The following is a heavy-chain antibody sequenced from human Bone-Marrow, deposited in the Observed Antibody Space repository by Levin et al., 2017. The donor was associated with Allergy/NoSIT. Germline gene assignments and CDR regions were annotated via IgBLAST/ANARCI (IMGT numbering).Heavy chain of an antibody. CDR3: AKDLNYGDYIFYFDY. CDR1: GFTFSSYG. D-gene: IGHD4-17*01. V-gene: IGHV3-30*18. J-gene: IGHJ4*02. CDR2: MSDDGSNK. Sequence: GGSLRLSCAASGFTFSSYGMHWVRKAPGKGLEWVAVMSDDGSNKDYADSVKGRFTISRDNSKNTLYLQMNRLRTEDTAMYHCAKDLNYGDYIFYFDYWGQGTLVTVSS.